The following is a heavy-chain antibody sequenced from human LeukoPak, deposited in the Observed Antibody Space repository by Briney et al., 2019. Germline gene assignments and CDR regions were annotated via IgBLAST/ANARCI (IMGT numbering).Heavy chain of an antibody. D-gene: IGHD1-26*01. J-gene: IGHJ4*02. V-gene: IGHV3-53*01. CDR1: GFTVSSNY. CDR2: IYSGGST. Sequence: GGSLRLSCAASGFTVSSNYMSWVRQAPGRGLEWVSVIYSGGSTYYADSVKGRFTISRDKSKNTRYLQMNSLRAEDTAVYYCARDRGSGSYYVAFDYWGQGTLVTVSS. CDR3: ARDRGSGSYYVAFDY.